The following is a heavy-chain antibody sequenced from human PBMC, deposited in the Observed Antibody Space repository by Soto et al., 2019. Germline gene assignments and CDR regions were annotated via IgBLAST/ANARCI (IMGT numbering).Heavy chain of an antibody. V-gene: IGHV3-23*01. CDR1: GFTFSSYA. D-gene: IGHD3-3*01. J-gene: IGHJ6*03. Sequence: GGSLRLSCAASGFTFSSYAMSWVRQAPGKGLEWVSAISGSGGSTYYADSVKGRFTISRDNSKNTLIRQMNSLRAEDTAVYYCAKYQLSDDFWSGYYTDYYYYMDVWGKGTTVTVSS. CDR2: ISGSGGST. CDR3: AKYQLSDDFWSGYYTDYYYYMDV.